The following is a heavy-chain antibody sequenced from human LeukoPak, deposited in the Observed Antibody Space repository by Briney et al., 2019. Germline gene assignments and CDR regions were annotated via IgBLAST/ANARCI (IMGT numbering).Heavy chain of an antibody. Sequence: GGSLRLSCAASGLTFSEYYINWIRQAPVKGLEWVSHISSSGRLMQYADSVRGRFTITRDNAQNFMSLQMNNLKPEDTAVYYCARDTNNGLDVWGRGTTVTVS. J-gene: IGHJ6*02. D-gene: IGHD1-20*01. CDR3: ARDTNNGLDV. V-gene: IGHV3-11*01. CDR2: ISSSGRLM. CDR1: GLTFSEYY.